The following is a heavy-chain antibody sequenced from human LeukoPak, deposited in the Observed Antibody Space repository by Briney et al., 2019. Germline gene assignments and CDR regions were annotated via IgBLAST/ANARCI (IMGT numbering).Heavy chain of an antibody. Sequence: GGSLRLSCAASGFTFSSYGMHWVRQAPGKGLEWVAFIRYDGSNKYYADSVKGRFTISRDNSKNTLYLQMNSLRAEDTAVYYCAKDYTERYYDFWSGSNPYYMDVWGKGTTVTVSS. CDR1: GFTFSSYG. D-gene: IGHD3-3*01. CDR3: AKDYTERYYDFWSGSNPYYMDV. V-gene: IGHV3-30*02. J-gene: IGHJ6*03. CDR2: IRYDGSNK.